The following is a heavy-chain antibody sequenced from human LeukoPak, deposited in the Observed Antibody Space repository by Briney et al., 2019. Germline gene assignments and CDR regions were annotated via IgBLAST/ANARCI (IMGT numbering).Heavy chain of an antibody. Sequence: GGSLRLSCAASGFTVSSNYMSWVRQAPGKGLEWVSVIYSGGSTYYADSVKGRFTISRDNSKNTLYLQMNSLKTEDTAVYYCTRLGYGDYLNYWGQGTLVTVSS. CDR3: TRLGYGDYLNY. J-gene: IGHJ4*02. V-gene: IGHV3-66*04. D-gene: IGHD4-17*01. CDR1: GFTVSSNY. CDR2: IYSGGST.